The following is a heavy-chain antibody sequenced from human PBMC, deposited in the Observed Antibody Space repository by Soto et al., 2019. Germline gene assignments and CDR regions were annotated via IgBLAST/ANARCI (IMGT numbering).Heavy chain of an antibody. CDR3: ASTRDGYKPYYFDY. D-gene: IGHD5-18*01. CDR1: GGSISSGGYY. J-gene: IGHJ4*02. CDR2: IYYSGST. V-gene: IGHV4-31*03. Sequence: LSLTCTVSGGSISSGGYYWSWIRQHPGKGLEWIGFIYYSGSTYYNPSLRSRVTISVDTSKNQFSLMLSYVTPADTAVYYCASTRDGYKPYYFDYWGQGTQVTVSS.